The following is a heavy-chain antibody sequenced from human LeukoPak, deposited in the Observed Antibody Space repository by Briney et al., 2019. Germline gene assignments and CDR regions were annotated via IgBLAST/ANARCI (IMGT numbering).Heavy chain of an antibody. V-gene: IGHV3-30*18. Sequence: GGSLRLSCAASGFTFSSYGMHWVRQAPGKGLEWVAVISYGGSNKYYADSVKGRFTISRDNSKNTLYLQMNSLRAEDTAVYYCAKDRVPNRYDFWSGYPGYWGQGTLVTVSS. D-gene: IGHD3-3*01. CDR3: AKDRVPNRYDFWSGYPGY. CDR1: GFTFSSYG. J-gene: IGHJ4*02. CDR2: ISYGGSNK.